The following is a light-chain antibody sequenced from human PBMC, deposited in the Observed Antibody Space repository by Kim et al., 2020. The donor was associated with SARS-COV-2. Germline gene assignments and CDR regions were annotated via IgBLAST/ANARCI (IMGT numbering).Light chain of an antibody. V-gene: IGKV1-5*03. CDR3: QQYDEYPWT. CDR1: QSISHW. CDR2: GTS. Sequence: DIQMTQSPSTLSASVGDRVTISCRASQSISHWLAWYKQTSGKAPKVIIYGTSDLESGVPSRFSGSGSGTQFTLIITSLQPDDFAIYYCQQYDEYPWTFGQGTKVDIK. J-gene: IGKJ1*01.